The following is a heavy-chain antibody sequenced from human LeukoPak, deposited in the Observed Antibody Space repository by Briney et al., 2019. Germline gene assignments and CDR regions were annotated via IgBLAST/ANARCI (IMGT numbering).Heavy chain of an antibody. V-gene: IGHV4-59*01. Sequence: SETLSLTCTVSGGSISSYYWSWIRQPPGKGLEWNGYIYYSGSTNYNPSLKSRVTISVDTSKNQFSLKLSSVTAADTAVYYCARGDSSGWYPFDYWGQGTLVTVSS. CDR1: GGSISSYY. D-gene: IGHD6-19*01. CDR2: IYYSGST. J-gene: IGHJ4*02. CDR3: ARGDSSGWYPFDY.